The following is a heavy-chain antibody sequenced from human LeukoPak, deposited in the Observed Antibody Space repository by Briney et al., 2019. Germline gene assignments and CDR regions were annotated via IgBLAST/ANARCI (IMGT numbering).Heavy chain of an antibody. J-gene: IGHJ4*02. CDR1: GGSISSYY. Sequence: SETLSLTCTVSGGSISSYYWNWLRQPPGKGLEWIGYISYSGSTKYNPSLKSRVTISVDTSKNQFSLRLSSVTAADTAVYYCARDLIAAAGIWDYWGQGTLVTVSS. CDR3: ARDLIAAAGIWDY. V-gene: IGHV4-59*01. D-gene: IGHD6-13*01. CDR2: ISYSGST.